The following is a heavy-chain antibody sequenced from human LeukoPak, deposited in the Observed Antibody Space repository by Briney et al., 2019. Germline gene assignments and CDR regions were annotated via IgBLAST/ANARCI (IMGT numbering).Heavy chain of an antibody. Sequence: SETLSLTCAVYGGSLSGYYWSWIRQPPGKGLEWIGEINHSGSTNYNPSLKSRVTISVDTSKNQFSLKLSSVTAADTAVYYCARGARGYSYGPFDYWGQGTLVTVSS. D-gene: IGHD5-18*01. CDR2: INHSGST. V-gene: IGHV4-34*01. CDR1: GGSLSGYY. CDR3: ARGARGYSYGPFDY. J-gene: IGHJ4*02.